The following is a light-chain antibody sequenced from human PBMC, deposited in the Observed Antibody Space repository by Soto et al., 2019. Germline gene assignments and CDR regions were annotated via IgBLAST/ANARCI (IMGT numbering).Light chain of an antibody. CDR2: AAS. CDR3: RNDDPLHIT. CDR1: QRISRS. V-gene: IGKV1-12*01. J-gene: IGKJ5*01. Sequence: IQMTQSPSTLPATVGDRGTISCQASQRISRSLAWYQQKPGKAPKLLIYAASRLQSGVPSRFSGSGFGTDFALTISSLQDEDASIYYCRNDDPLHITFGQGTRLEIK.